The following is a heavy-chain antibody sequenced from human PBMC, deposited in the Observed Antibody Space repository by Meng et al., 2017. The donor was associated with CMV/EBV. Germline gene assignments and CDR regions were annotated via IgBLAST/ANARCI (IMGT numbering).Heavy chain of an antibody. J-gene: IGHJ4*02. CDR3: AREPSPAIAARRLYPASCDY. CDR2: IKSKTDGGTT. D-gene: IGHD6-6*01. V-gene: IGHV3-15*01. Sequence: GESLKISCAASGFTFSNAWMSWVRQAPGKGLEWVGRIKSKTDGGTTDYAAPVKGRFTISRDDSKNTLYLQMNSLRAEDTAVYYCAREPSPAIAARRLYPASCDYWGQGTLVTVSS. CDR1: GFTFSNAW.